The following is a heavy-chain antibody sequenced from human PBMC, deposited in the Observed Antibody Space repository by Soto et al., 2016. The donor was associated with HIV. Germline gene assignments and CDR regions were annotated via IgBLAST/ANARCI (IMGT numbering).Heavy chain of an antibody. V-gene: IGHV3-73*01. CDR1: GFTFSGSA. D-gene: IGHD2-15*01. CDR3: TEARYYCSGGSCPHWFDP. Sequence: EVQLVESGGGLVQPGGSLKLSCAASGFTFSGSAMHWVRQASGKGLEWVGRTRSKANNYATAYAASVKGRFTISRDDSKNTAYLQMDSLKTEDTAVYYCTEARYYCSGGSCPHWFDPWGQGTLVTVSS. J-gene: IGHJ5*02. CDR2: TRSKANNYAT.